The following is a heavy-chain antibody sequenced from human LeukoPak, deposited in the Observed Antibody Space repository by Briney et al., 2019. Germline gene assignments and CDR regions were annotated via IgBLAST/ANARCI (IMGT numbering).Heavy chain of an antibody. D-gene: IGHD6-6*01. V-gene: IGHV3-30*02. Sequence: GGSLKLSCAASGFTFSSYGMHWVRQAPGKGLEWVAFIRYDGSNKYYAGSVKGRFTISRDNSKNTLYLQMNSLRAEDTAVYYCAKDPLIEYSSSSLDYWGQGTLVTVSS. CDR1: GFTFSSYG. J-gene: IGHJ4*02. CDR3: AKDPLIEYSSSSLDY. CDR2: IRYDGSNK.